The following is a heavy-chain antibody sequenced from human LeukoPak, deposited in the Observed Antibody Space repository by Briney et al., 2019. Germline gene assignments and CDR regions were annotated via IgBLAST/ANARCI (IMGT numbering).Heavy chain of an antibody. CDR3: ARDRGGYSGYGGV. Sequence: GGSLRLSCAASGFTFSSYAMHWVRQAPGKGLEWVAVISYDGSNKYYADSVKGRFTISRDNSKNTLYLQMNSLRAEDTAVYYCARDRGGYSGYGGVWGQGTLVTVSS. CDR1: GFTFSSYA. D-gene: IGHD5-12*01. CDR2: ISYDGSNK. J-gene: IGHJ4*02. V-gene: IGHV3-30-3*01.